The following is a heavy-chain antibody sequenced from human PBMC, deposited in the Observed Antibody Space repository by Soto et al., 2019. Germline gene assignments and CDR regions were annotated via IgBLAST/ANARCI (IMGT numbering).Heavy chain of an antibody. J-gene: IGHJ5*02. CDR3: ARQAYIAVTADAKNNWFDH. CDR2: IYPGDSDT. D-gene: IGHD6-19*01. Sequence: PGESLKISCKGSGYSFTSYWIGWVRQMPGKGLEWMGIIYPGDSDTRYSPSFQGQVTISADKSISTAYLQWSSLKASDTAMYYCARQAYIAVTADAKNNWFDHWGQGTLVTVSS. V-gene: IGHV5-51*01. CDR1: GYSFTSYW.